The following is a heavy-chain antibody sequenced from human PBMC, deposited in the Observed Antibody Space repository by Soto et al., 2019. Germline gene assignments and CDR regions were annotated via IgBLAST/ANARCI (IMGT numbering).Heavy chain of an antibody. J-gene: IGHJ4*02. D-gene: IGHD4-4*01. Sequence: EVRLVESGGGLVKPGGSLRLSCAVSGFAFSSYSVNWVRQAPGKGLEWVSSISSSGDTYYADSVKGRLAISRDNAKNSLYLQMTSLRVEDTAVYYCARGADYTNSNFDYWGQGTLVTVSS. CDR2: ISSSGDT. CDR3: ARGADYTNSNFDY. CDR1: GFAFSSYS. V-gene: IGHV3-21*01.